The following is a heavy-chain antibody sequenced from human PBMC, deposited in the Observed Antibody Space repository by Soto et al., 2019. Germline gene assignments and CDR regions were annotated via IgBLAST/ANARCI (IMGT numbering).Heavy chain of an antibody. J-gene: IGHJ4*02. V-gene: IGHV3-48*03. CDR1: GFTFSSYE. Sequence: GGSLRLSCAASGFTFSSYEMNWVRQAPGKGLEWVSDITSTGSTRYYADSVKGRFTISRDNAKNSLYLQMNSLRAEDTAVYYCARGYCTSSACHWNFDYWGQGTLVTV. CDR3: ARGYCTSSACHWNFDY. CDR2: ITSTGSTR. D-gene: IGHD2-8*02.